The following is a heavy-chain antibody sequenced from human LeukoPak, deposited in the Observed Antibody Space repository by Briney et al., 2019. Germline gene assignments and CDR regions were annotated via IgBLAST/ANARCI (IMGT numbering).Heavy chain of an antibody. CDR2: INTDGTST. Sequence: GGSLRLSCAASGFTFSSFWMHWVRQTPGKGLVWVSRINTDGTSTYYADSVRGRFTISRDNSKNTLSLQMGSLRPEDMAVYYCARGGQLVTHWYFGLWGRGTLVTVSS. D-gene: IGHD2-21*02. V-gene: IGHV3-74*01. CDR1: GFTFSSFW. CDR3: ARGGQLVTHWYFGL. J-gene: IGHJ2*01.